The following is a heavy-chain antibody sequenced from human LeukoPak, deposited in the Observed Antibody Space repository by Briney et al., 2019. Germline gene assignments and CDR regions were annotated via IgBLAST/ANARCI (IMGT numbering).Heavy chain of an antibody. D-gene: IGHD1-26*01. CDR2: MNPNSGNT. Sequence: GASVKVSCKASGYTFTSYDINWVRQATGQGLEWMGWMNPNSGNTGYAQKFQGRVTITRNTSISTAYMELSSLRSEDTAVYYCARGKPYSGSYWDINWFDPWGQGTLVTVSS. V-gene: IGHV1-8*03. CDR1: GYTFTSYD. J-gene: IGHJ5*02. CDR3: ARGKPYSGSYWDINWFDP.